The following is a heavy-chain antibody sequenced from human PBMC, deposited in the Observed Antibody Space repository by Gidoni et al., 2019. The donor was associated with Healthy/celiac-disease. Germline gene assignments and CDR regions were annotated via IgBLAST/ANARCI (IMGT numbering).Heavy chain of an antibody. CDR3: ASGGDIVVVPAAMRGGAFDI. Sequence: EVQLVQSGAEVKKPGESLRISCKGSGYSFTSYWISWVRQMPGKGLEWMGRIDPSDSYTNYSPSFQGHVTISADKSISTAYLQWSSLKASDTAMYYCASGGDIVVVPAAMRGGAFDIWGQGTMVTVSS. CDR1: GYSFTSYW. J-gene: IGHJ3*02. V-gene: IGHV5-10-1*03. D-gene: IGHD2-2*01. CDR2: IDPSDSYT.